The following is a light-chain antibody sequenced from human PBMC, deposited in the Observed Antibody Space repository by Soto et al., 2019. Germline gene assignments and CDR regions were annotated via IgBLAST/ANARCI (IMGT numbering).Light chain of an antibody. CDR3: HQYNSWPPGT. V-gene: IGKV3-15*01. J-gene: IGKJ2*01. Sequence: EIVLTHSPGTLSLSPWEIATLSCRASQSVSSSYLAWYQQKPGQAPRLLISDASTRATGIPARFSGSGSGTEFTLTISSLQSEDFALYYCHQYNSWPPGTFGQGTKVDIK. CDR1: QSVSSSY. CDR2: DAS.